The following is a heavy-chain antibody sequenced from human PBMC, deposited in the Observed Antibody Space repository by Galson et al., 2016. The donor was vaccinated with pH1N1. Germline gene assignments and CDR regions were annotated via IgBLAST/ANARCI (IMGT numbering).Heavy chain of an antibody. CDR3: AGGPRCHSSSCYNYDYYYMDF. Sequence: SVKVSCKASGYTFTAHYIHWVRQARGQGLEWMGWVNTDNGGTKFAAKFQGRVTMTRDISADTAYMELSSLESEDTAVYYCAGGPRCHSSSCYNYDYYYMDFWGQGSTVIVSS. CDR2: VNTDNGGT. CDR1: GYTFTAHY. J-gene: IGHJ6*03. D-gene: IGHD5-24*01. V-gene: IGHV1-2*02.